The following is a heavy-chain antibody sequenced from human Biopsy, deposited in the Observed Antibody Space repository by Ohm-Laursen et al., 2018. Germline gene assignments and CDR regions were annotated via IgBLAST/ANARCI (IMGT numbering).Heavy chain of an antibody. V-gene: IGHV4-59*01. CDR2: TYYSGST. D-gene: IGHD6-19*01. CDR3: ARGRRTSGWPYFDN. CDR1: GGSISRDY. Sequence: SQTLSLTCTVSGGSISRDYWAWIRQPPGKGLQWIGYTYYSGSTNYNPSLRGRVTISVDTSKNQFSLKLSSLTAADTAVYYCARGRRTSGWPYFDNWGQGALVIVSP. J-gene: IGHJ4*02.